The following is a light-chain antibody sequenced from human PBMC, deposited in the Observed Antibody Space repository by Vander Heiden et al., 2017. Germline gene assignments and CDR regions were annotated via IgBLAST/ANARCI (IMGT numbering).Light chain of an antibody. J-gene: IGLJ1*01. CDR2: GNT. CDR3: QSYDSSLSGFYV. V-gene: IGLV1-40*01. CDR1: SSNIGAGYD. Sequence: VLTRPPPRSGGPGQRITISCTGNSSNIGAGYDVHWYQQLPGTAPKVLIYGNTDRPSGVPDRFSGSKSGTSASLAITGLQAEDEADYFCQSYDSSLSGFYVFGSGTKVTVL.